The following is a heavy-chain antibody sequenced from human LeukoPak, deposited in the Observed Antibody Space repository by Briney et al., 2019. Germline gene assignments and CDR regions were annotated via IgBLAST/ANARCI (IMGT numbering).Heavy chain of an antibody. J-gene: IGHJ4*02. V-gene: IGHV3-30*02. CDR2: IRYDGSNK. CDR1: GFTFSSYA. Sequence: RGSLRLSCAASGFTFSSYAMTWVRQAPGKGLEWVAFIRYDGSNKKYADSVKGRFIISRDNSKNTLYVQMNSLRAQDTAVYYCAKDPGRDYFDYWGQGTLVTVSS. CDR3: AKDPGRDYFDY.